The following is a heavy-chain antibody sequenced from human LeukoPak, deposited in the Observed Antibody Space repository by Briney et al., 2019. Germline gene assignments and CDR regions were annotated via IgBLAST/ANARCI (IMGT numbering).Heavy chain of an antibody. V-gene: IGHV3-9*01. J-gene: IGHJ3*02. CDR3: AKDLGYCSGGSCYAFDI. D-gene: IGHD2-15*01. CDR2: ISWNSGSI. CDR1: GFTFDDYA. Sequence: PGGSLRLSCAASGFTFDDYAMHWVRQAPGKGLEWVSGISWNSGSIGYADSVKGRFTISRDNAKNSLYLQMNSLRAEDTALYYCAKDLGYCSGGSCYAFDIWGQGTMVTVSS.